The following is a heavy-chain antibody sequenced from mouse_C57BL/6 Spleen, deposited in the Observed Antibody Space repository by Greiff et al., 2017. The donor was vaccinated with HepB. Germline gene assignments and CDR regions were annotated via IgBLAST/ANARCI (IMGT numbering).Heavy chain of an antibody. CDR1: GYAFSSSW. Sequence: QVQLKQSGPELVKPGASVKISCKASGYAFSSSWMNWVKQRPGKGLEWIGRIYPGDGDTNYNGKFKGKATLTADKSSSTAYMQLSSLTSEDSAVYFCASLIYYGYDEAYWGQGTLVTVSA. V-gene: IGHV1-82*01. CDR3: ASLIYYGYDEAY. J-gene: IGHJ3*01. D-gene: IGHD2-2*01. CDR2: IYPGDGDT.